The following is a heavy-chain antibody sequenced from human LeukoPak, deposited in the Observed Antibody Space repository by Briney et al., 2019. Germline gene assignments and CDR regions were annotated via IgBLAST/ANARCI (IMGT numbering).Heavy chain of an antibody. J-gene: IGHJ4*02. CDR3: ARGPPAMAPNYYFDY. Sequence: SVKVSCKASGGTFSSNAISWVRQAPGQGLEWMGRIIPIFGIANYAQKFQGRVTITADKSTSTAYMELSSLRSEDTAVYYCARGPPAMAPNYYFDYWGQGTLVTVSS. D-gene: IGHD5-18*01. CDR2: IIPIFGIA. CDR1: GGTFSSNA. V-gene: IGHV1-69*04.